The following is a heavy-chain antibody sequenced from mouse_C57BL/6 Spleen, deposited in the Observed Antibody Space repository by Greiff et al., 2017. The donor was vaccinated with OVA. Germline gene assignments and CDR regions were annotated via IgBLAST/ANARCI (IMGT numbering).Heavy chain of an antibody. CDR2: INPSTGGT. CDR3: ARRTNYVRFAY. CDR1: GYSFTGYY. V-gene: IGHV1-42*01. Sequence: EVQLQQSGPELVKPGASVKISCKASGYSFTGYYMNWVKQSPEKSLEWIGEINPSTGGTTYNQKFKAKATLTVDKSSSTAYMQLKSLTSEDSAVYYCARRTNYVRFAYWGQGTLVTVSA. D-gene: IGHD5-5*01. J-gene: IGHJ3*01.